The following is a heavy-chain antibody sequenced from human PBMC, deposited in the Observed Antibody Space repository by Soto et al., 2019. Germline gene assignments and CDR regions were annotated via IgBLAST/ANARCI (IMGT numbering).Heavy chain of an antibody. J-gene: IGHJ4*02. CDR1: GFTFSSYG. V-gene: IGHV3-33*01. CDR2: IWHDGRNK. CDR3: ARDRGSIAENGINFDY. Sequence: GGSLRLSCGASGFTFSSYGMHWVRQAPGKGLEWVANIWHDGRNKYHADSVKGRFTISRDNSKNTLFLQMNSLRAEDTGVYYCARDRGSIAENGINFDYWGQGTLVTVSS. D-gene: IGHD6-13*01.